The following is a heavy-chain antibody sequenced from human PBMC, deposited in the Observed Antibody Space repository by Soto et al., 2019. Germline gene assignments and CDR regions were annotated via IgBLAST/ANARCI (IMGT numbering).Heavy chain of an antibody. CDR3: ASTSVVWGLEPRYYYGMDV. CDR2: IDPDDSYT. CDR1: GDRFTTYR. J-gene: IGHJ6*02. D-gene: IGHD3-10*01. Sequence: EVQLVQSGAEVKKPGESLKISCKDSGDRFTTYRINWVRQMPGKGLEWMGRIDPDDSYTEYSPSFQGHVTLSADKSLSTAYLQWSSLKVSDTAIYYCASTSVVWGLEPRYYYGMDVWGQGTTVTVSS. V-gene: IGHV5-10-1*03.